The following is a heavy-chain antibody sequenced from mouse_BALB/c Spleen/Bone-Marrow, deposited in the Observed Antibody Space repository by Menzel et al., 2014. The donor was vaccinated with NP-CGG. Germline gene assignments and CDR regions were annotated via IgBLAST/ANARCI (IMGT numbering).Heavy chain of an antibody. Sequence: GSVLVRPGSSVKLSCKASGYTFTSYWIHWVKQRPGQGLEWIGNIYPGSGTINYDEKFKNKATLTVDTSSSIAYMQLSSLTSEDSAVYYCRCYDYTMDYWGQGTSVTVSS. CDR1: GYTFTSYW. CDR2: IYPGSGTI. D-gene: IGHD1-1*01. V-gene: IGHV1S22*01. CDR3: RCYDYTMDY. J-gene: IGHJ4*01.